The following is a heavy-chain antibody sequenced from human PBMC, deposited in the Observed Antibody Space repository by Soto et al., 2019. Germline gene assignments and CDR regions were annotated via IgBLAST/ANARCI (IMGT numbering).Heavy chain of an antibody. J-gene: IGHJ3*01. V-gene: IGHV4-4*07. Sequence: SGTLSLTCSVSGGSISRYYWSWIRQTAGKRLEWIGRMYHTGTTDYNPSLKRRLSMSVDTSKNQFSLRLSSVTAADTALYYCARHGGYTGYDQCNTLQLWGQGTWVTVS. CDR1: GGSISRYY. CDR2: MYHTGTT. D-gene: IGHD5-12*01. CDR3: ARHGGYTGYDQCNTLQL.